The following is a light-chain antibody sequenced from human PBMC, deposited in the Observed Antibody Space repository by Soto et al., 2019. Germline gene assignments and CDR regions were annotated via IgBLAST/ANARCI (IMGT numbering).Light chain of an antibody. Sequence: EIVMTQSPATLSVSPGERATLFCRASQSISSNLAWYQQKAGQAPRLLISGTSTRATGIPARFSGSGSGTEFTLTISSLQSEDSAVYYCQQYNNWPPLSFGGGTKVEIK. CDR1: QSISSN. V-gene: IGKV3-15*01. CDR2: GTS. CDR3: QQYNNWPPLS. J-gene: IGKJ4*01.